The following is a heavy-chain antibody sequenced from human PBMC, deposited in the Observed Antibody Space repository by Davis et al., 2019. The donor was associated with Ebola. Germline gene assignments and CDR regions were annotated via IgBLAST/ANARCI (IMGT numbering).Heavy chain of an antibody. CDR1: GFSFGDYA. D-gene: IGHD3-22*01. V-gene: IGHV3-43D*03. CDR2: ISCDGLST. J-gene: IGHJ4*02. CDR3: TAYDSTFRNY. Sequence: GGSLRLSCAASGFSFGDYAMHWVRQAPGKGLEWVSLISCDGLSTAYADSVRDRFSISRDNSRNFLYLQMNGLRAEDTALYYCTAYDSTFRNYWGQGTLVTVSS.